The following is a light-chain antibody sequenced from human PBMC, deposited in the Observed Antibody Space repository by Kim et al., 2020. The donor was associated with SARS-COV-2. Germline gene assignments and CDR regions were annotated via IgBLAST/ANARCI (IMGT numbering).Light chain of an antibody. Sequence: VALGQTASITCGGDNIGSKHVHWYQQKAGQASVLVIYRDSSRPAEIPERFSGSNSGNTATLTVSRAQAGDEADYYCQVWDNNTWVFGAGTQLTVL. CDR1: NIGSKH. CDR2: RDS. CDR3: QVWDNNTWV. V-gene: IGLV3-9*01. J-gene: IGLJ3*02.